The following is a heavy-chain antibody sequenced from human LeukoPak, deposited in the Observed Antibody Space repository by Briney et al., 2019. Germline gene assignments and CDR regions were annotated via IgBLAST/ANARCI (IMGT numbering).Heavy chain of an antibody. Sequence: PGGSLRLSCAASGFTFSSYSMNWVRQAPGKGLEWVSSISSSSSYIYYADSVKGRFTFSRDNAKNSLYLQMNSLRAEDTAVYYCARHFRVTTGHDYWGQGTLVTVSS. V-gene: IGHV3-21*01. CDR3: ARHFRVTTGHDY. CDR1: GFTFSSYS. D-gene: IGHD4-17*01. CDR2: ISSSSSYI. J-gene: IGHJ4*02.